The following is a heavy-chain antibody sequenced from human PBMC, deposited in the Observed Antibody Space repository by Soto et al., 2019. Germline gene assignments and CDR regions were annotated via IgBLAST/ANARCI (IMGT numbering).Heavy chain of an antibody. CDR1: GYTFTNYY. J-gene: IGHJ5*02. CDR3: ASDGSSDCLTWHDP. V-gene: IGHV1-46*01. CDR2: ISPSGGA. D-gene: IGHD2-21*02. Sequence: QVQLVQSGAEVKKPGASVKVSCKASGYTFTNYYMHWVRQAPGQGLEWMGIISPSGGATYAQEFQDRVTLTRDTSTSTAYMELSGLASKDAAVYFCASDGSSDCLTWHDPWGQGPLVTVSS.